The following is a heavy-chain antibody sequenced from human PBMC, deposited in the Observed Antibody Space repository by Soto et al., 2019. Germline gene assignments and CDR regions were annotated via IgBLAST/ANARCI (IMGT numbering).Heavy chain of an antibody. CDR1: GFTFSSYA. J-gene: IGHJ3*02. CDR3: AKRVGDIVVVVAADAFDI. Sequence: GGSLRLSCAASGFTFSSYAMSWVRQAPGKGLEWVSAISGSGGSTYYADSVKGRFTISRDNSKNTLYLQMNSLRAEDTAVYYCAKRVGDIVVVVAADAFDIWGQGTMVTVSS. V-gene: IGHV3-23*01. CDR2: ISGSGGST. D-gene: IGHD2-15*01.